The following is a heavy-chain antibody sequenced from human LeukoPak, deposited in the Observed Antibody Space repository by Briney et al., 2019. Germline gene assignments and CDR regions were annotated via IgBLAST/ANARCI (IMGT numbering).Heavy chain of an antibody. J-gene: IGHJ6*02. D-gene: IGHD6-25*01. V-gene: IGHV3-23*01. CDR3: AKDRGAARGGYGMDV. Sequence: GGSLRLSCAASGFTFSSYAMSWVRQAPGKGLEWVSTISGSGGITYYADSVKGRFTISRDNSKNTVYLQMNSLRAEDTAVYYCAKDRGAARGGYGMDVWGQGTTVTVSS. CDR1: GFTFSSYA. CDR2: ISGSGGIT.